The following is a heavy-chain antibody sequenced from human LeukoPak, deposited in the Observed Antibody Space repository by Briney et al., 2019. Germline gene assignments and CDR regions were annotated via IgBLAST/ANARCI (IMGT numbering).Heavy chain of an antibody. CDR3: ASAVSRGGSNAFDI. Sequence: SETLSLTCTVSGGSISSCYWSWIRQPAGKGLEWIGRIYTSGSTNYNPSLKSRVTMSVDTSKNQFSLKLSSVTAADTAVYYCASAVSRGGSNAFDIWGQGTMVTVSS. D-gene: IGHD3-10*01. CDR2: IYTSGST. V-gene: IGHV4-4*07. CDR1: GGSISSCY. J-gene: IGHJ3*02.